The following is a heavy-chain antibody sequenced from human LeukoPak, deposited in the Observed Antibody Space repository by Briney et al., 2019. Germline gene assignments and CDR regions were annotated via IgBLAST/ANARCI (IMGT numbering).Heavy chain of an antibody. J-gene: IGHJ5*02. CDR1: GGTFSSYA. D-gene: IGHD6-13*01. V-gene: IGHV1-69*04. CDR2: IIPILGIA. CDR3: ARDCGIAAAGTAGWFDP. Sequence: GASVKVSCTASGGTFSSYAISWVRQAPGQGLEWMGRIIPILGIANYAQKFQGRVTITADKSTSTAYMELSSLRSEDTAVYYCARDCGIAAAGTAGWFDPWGQGTLVTVSS.